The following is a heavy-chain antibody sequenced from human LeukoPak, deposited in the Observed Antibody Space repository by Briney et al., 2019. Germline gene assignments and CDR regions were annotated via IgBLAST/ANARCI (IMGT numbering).Heavy chain of an antibody. V-gene: IGHV3-48*01. CDR2: ISHGSSTM. CDR3: AKSSHYYGSGSYYGGPIVADWFDP. CDR1: GFTFSLYS. D-gene: IGHD3-10*01. J-gene: IGHJ5*02. Sequence: PGGSLRLSCAASGFTFSLYSMTWVRQAPGKGLQWVAYISHGSSTMYYADSVKGRFTISRDNSKNTLYLQMNSLRAEDTAVYYCAKSSHYYGSGSYYGGPIVADWFDPWGQGTLVTVSS.